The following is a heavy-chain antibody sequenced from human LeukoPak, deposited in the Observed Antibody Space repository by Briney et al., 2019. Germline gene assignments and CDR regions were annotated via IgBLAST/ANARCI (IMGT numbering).Heavy chain of an antibody. Sequence: GGSLRLSCAASGFTFSSYSMNWVRQAPGKGLEWFSSISSSSSYVYYADSVKGRFTISRDNAENSLFLQMNSLRAEDTAVYYCARDGGHCSGGSCYYDYYYYYYMDVWGKGTTVTVSS. D-gene: IGHD2-15*01. CDR2: ISSSSSYV. CDR3: ARDGGHCSGGSCYYDYYYYYYMDV. V-gene: IGHV3-21*01. J-gene: IGHJ6*03. CDR1: GFTFSSYS.